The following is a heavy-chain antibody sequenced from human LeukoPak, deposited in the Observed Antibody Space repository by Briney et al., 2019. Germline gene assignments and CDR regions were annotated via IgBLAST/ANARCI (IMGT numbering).Heavy chain of an antibody. CDR1: GYTFTCYY. CDR2: INPNSGGT. V-gene: IGHV1-2*02. Sequence: ASVKVPCKASGYTFTCYYMHWVRQAPGQGLEWMGWINPNSGGTNYAQKFQGRVTMTRDTSISTAYMELSRLRSDDTAVYYCARDTPFPYYYYMDVWGKGTTVTVSS. CDR3: ARDTPFPYYYYMDV. J-gene: IGHJ6*03.